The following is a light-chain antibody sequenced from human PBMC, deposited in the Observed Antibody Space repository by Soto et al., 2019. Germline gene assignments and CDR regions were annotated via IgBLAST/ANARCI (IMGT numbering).Light chain of an antibody. V-gene: IGKV3-20*01. J-gene: IGKJ3*01. CDR2: GGS. CDR1: QSVSSY. CDR3: QQYGSSPST. Sequence: EVVSTYSPATPSSPAEPSAILSCTASQSVSSYVAWYQQKPGQAPRVFIYGGSSRATGIPDRFSGSGSGTDFTLTISRVEAEDFAVYYCQQYGSSPSTFGPGTKVDIK.